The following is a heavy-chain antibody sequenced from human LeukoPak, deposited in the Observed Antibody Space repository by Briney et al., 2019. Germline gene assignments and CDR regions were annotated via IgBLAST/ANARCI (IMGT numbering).Heavy chain of an antibody. V-gene: IGHV4-34*01. Sequence: PSETLSLTCAVYGGSFSGYYWSWIRQPPGKGLEWIGETNHSGSTNYNPSLKSRVTISVDTSKNQFSLKLSSVTAADTAVYYCARGVLAFDIWGQGTMVTVSS. CDR1: GGSFSGYY. CDR2: TNHSGST. CDR3: ARGVLAFDI. J-gene: IGHJ3*02.